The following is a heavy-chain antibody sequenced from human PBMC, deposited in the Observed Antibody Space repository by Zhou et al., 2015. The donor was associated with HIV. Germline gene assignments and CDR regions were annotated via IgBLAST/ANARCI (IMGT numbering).Heavy chain of an antibody. Sequence: QVHLVQSGPEVKKPGASVRVSCKTSGYTFGSYGINWVRLAPGQGLEWMGWISTKNGKTKYAQKFYGRVTLTTDSSTSTAYMELRSLRSDDTAVYYCAREADLAVATQLDYWGQGTLVTVSS. V-gene: IGHV1-18*01. CDR3: AREADLAVATQLDY. CDR1: GYTFGSYG. D-gene: IGHD6-19*01. CDR2: ISTKNGKT. J-gene: IGHJ4*02.